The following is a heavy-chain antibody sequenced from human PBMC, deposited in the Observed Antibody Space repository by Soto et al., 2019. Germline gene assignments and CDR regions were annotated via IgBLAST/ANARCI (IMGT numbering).Heavy chain of an antibody. CDR1: GGSISSGGYY. Sequence: TLSLTCTVSGGSISSGGYYWSWIRQHPGKGLEWIGYIYYSGSTYYNPSLKSRVTISVDTSKNQFSLKLSSVTAADMAVYYCAREEWELHAFDIWGQGTMVTVSS. CDR3: AREEWELHAFDI. J-gene: IGHJ3*02. CDR2: IYYSGST. V-gene: IGHV4-31*03. D-gene: IGHD1-26*01.